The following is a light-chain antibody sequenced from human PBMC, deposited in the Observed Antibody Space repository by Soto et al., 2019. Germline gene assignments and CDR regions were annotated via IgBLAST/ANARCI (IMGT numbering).Light chain of an antibody. CDR1: QSVSSSY. V-gene: IGKV3-20*01. J-gene: IGKJ4*01. CDR3: HQYGSSPA. Sequence: ETVLTQSPGTLSLSPGERATLSCRASQSVSSSYLAWYQQKPGQAPMLLIYGASSRATGIPDRFSGSGSGTDFTLTISRLEPDDFAGYYCHQYGSSPAFGGGTKVEIK. CDR2: GAS.